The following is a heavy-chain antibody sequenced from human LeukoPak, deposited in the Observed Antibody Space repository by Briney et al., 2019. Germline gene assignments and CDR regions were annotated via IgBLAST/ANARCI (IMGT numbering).Heavy chain of an antibody. D-gene: IGHD6-19*01. V-gene: IGHV3-21*01. CDR3: ARGRSRRGFYIAVAGTFDY. Sequence: GGSLRLSCAASGFTFSSYSMNWVRQAPGKGLEWVSSISSSSSYIYYADSVKGRFTISRDNAKNSLYLQMNSLRAEDTAVYYCARGRSRRGFYIAVAGTFDYWGQGTLVTVSS. CDR2: ISSSSSYI. J-gene: IGHJ4*02. CDR1: GFTFSSYS.